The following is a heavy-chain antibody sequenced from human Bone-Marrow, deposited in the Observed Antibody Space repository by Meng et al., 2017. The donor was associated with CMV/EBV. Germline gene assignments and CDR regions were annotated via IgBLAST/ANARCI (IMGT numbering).Heavy chain of an antibody. D-gene: IGHD3-3*01. Sequence: SETLSLTCAVYGGSFSGYYWSWIRQPPGKGLEWIGEINHSGSTNYNPSLKSRVTISVDTSKNQFSLKLSSVTAADTAVYYCARVARYDFWSGSLYGMDVWGQGTTVTVYS. CDR2: INHSGST. CDR3: ARVARYDFWSGSLYGMDV. V-gene: IGHV4-34*01. CDR1: GGSFSGYY. J-gene: IGHJ6*02.